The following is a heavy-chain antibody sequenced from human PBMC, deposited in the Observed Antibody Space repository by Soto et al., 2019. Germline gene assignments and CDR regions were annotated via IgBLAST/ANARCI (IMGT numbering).Heavy chain of an antibody. CDR2: ITGSSSNL. CDR3: AKGGAVYGLLTHDY. D-gene: IGHD3-9*01. Sequence: EVQLLESGGGLEQPGGSLRLSCAASGFTFRDYAMSWVRQAPGKGLEWVTTITGSSSNLYYSDSVKGRFAISRDNSKNTLYLQMDSLTAEDTAVYYCAKGGAVYGLLTHDYWSQGTLVTVSS. CDR1: GFTFRDYA. J-gene: IGHJ4*02. V-gene: IGHV3-23*01.